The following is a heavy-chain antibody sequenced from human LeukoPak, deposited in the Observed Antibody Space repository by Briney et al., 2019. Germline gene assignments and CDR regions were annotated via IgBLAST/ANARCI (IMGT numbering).Heavy chain of an antibody. D-gene: IGHD6-6*01. CDR1: GFTVSSNY. CDR3: ARGEGGGSSRRYLDF. Sequence: GGSLRLSCAASGFTVSSNYMSWVRQAPGKGLEWVSVINTGGNTYYADSVKGRFDISRDASRNTVYLQINSLRVEDTAVYYCARGEGGGSSRRYLDFWGQGTLVTVSS. J-gene: IGHJ4*02. CDR2: INTGGNT. V-gene: IGHV3-66*01.